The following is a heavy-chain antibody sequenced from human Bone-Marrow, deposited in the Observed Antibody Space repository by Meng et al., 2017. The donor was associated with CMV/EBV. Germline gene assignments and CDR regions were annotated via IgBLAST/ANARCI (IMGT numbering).Heavy chain of an antibody. Sequence: PGGSLRLSCAASGFTFSSYAMHWVRQAPGKGLEWVAVISYDGSNKYYADSVKGRFTISRDNSKNTLYLQMNSLRAEDTAVYYCAREYSSSSRYYYYGMDVWGQGTTVTVSS. CDR2: ISYDGSNK. D-gene: IGHD6-6*01. V-gene: IGHV3-30*04. CDR3: AREYSSSSRYYYYGMDV. CDR1: GFTFSSYA. J-gene: IGHJ6*02.